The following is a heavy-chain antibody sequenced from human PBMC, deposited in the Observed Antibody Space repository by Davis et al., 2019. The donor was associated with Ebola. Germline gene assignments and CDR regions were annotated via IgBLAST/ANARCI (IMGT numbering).Heavy chain of an antibody. V-gene: IGHV2-5*02. CDR3: GHRSGSYFYFDY. CDR1: GFLLSTSGVG. D-gene: IGHD1-26*01. J-gene: IGHJ4*02. Sequence: SAPTLAKPAQTLTLTCTFSGFLLSTSGVGVGWIRQPPGKALEWLALIYWDDDKRYSPSLKSRLTITKDTSKNQVVLTMTNMDPVDTATYYCGHRSGSYFYFDYWGQGTLVTVSS. CDR2: IYWDDDK.